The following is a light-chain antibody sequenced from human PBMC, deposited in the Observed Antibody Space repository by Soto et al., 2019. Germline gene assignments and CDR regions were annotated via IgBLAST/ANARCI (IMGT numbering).Light chain of an antibody. CDR3: CSYGGGHTPLV. V-gene: IGLV2-11*01. Sequence: QSALTQPRSVYGSPGQSVTISCTGSRSDVGGYNYVSWYQQHPGKAPKLMIYDVSKRPSGVAGRFSGSKSGNTASLTISGLQAEDEADYYCCSYGGGHTPLVFGGGTKVTVL. J-gene: IGLJ2*01. CDR1: RSDVGGYNY. CDR2: DVS.